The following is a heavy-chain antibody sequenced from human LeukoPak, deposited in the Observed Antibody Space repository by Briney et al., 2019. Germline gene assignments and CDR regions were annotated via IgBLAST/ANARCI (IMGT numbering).Heavy chain of an antibody. D-gene: IGHD1-1*01. CDR2: ISGSGGST. CDR3: AETVKDTTYFDN. V-gene: IGHV3-23*01. CDR1: GFTFSSYA. J-gene: IGHJ4*02. Sequence: GGSLRLSCAASGFTFSSYAMSWVRQAPGKGLEWVSAISGSGGSTYYADSVKGRFTISRDNSKNTLYLQMNSLRGEDTAIYYCAETVKDTTYFDNWGQGTLVTVSS.